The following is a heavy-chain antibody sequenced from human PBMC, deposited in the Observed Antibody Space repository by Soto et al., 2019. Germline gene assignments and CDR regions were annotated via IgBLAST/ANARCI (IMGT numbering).Heavy chain of an antibody. J-gene: IGHJ2*01. V-gene: IGHV1-69*06. Sequence: QVQLVQSGAEVKKPGSSVKVSCKASGGTFSSYAISWVRQAPGQGLEWMGGIIPIFGTANYAQKFQGRVTITADKSTSTAYMELSSLRSEDTAVYYCARARGYYDSSGYYYGWYFDLRGRGTLVTVSS. CDR1: GGTFSSYA. D-gene: IGHD3-22*01. CDR3: ARARGYYDSSGYYYGWYFDL. CDR2: IIPIFGTA.